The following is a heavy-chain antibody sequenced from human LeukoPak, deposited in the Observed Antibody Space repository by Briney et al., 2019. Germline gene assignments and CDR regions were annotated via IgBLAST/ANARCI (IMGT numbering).Heavy chain of an antibody. CDR1: GGSISSYY. CDR3: ARLGSSSSALYYYHMDV. CDR2: IYTSGST. Sequence: SETLSLTCTVSGGSISSYYWSWIRQPPGKGLEWIGYIYTSGSTNYNPSLKSRVTISVDTSKNQFSLKLSSVTAADTAVYYCARLGSSSSALYYYHMDVWGKGTTVTVSS. V-gene: IGHV4-4*09. J-gene: IGHJ6*03. D-gene: IGHD6-6*01.